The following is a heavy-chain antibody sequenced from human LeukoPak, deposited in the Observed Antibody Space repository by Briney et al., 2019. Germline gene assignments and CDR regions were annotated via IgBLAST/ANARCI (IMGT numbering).Heavy chain of an antibody. CDR2: IYSDDST. Sequence: GGSLRLSCTVSSNYMSWVRQAPGKGLEWLSVIYSDDSTYYADSVRGRFTISRDISKNTLYLQMNSLRPEDTAVYYCARDLWDATGYWGQGTLVTVSS. D-gene: IGHD1-14*01. V-gene: IGHV3-53*05. CDR1: TVSSNY. CDR3: ARDLWDATGY. J-gene: IGHJ4*02.